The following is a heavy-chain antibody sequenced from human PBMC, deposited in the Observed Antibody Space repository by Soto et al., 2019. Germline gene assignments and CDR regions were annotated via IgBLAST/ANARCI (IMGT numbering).Heavy chain of an antibody. V-gene: IGHV1-8*01. D-gene: IGHD5-18*01. CDR3: AIFEVTVTTTDY. Sequence: QVQLVQSGAEVKKPGASVKVSCKASGYTFTSYDINWVRQATGQVLEWMGWMNPNSGNTGYAQQFQGRVTMTRNTSISTAYMDLSSMRSEDTAVYYCAIFEVTVTTTDYWGQGTLVNVSS. CDR2: MNPNSGNT. J-gene: IGHJ4*02. CDR1: GYTFTSYD.